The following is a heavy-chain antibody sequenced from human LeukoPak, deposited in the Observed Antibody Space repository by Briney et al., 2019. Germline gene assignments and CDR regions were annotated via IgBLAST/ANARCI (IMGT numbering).Heavy chain of an antibody. D-gene: IGHD3-3*01. CDR2: IYYSGST. J-gene: IGHJ5*02. Sequence: SETLSLTCTVSGGSVSSGSYYWSWLRQPPGKGLEWIGYIYYSGSTNYNPSLKRRVTISVDTSKNQFSLKLSSVTAADTAVYYCARDLEWFDPWGQGTLVTVSS. CDR1: GGSVSSGSYY. CDR3: ARDLEWFDP. V-gene: IGHV4-61*01.